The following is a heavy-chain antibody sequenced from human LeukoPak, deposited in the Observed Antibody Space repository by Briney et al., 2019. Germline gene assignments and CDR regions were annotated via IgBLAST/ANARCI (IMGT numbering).Heavy chain of an antibody. CDR1: GYTRTELS. D-gene: IGHD6-19*01. J-gene: IGHJ5*02. V-gene: IGHV1-69*13. CDR2: IIPIFGTA. Sequence: ASVKVSCKVSGYTRTELSMHWVRQAPGQGLEWMGGIIPIFGTANYAQKFQGRVTITADESTSTAYMELSSLRSEDTAVYYCARDLVAVAGLGWFDPWGRGTLVTVSS. CDR3: ARDLVAVAGLGWFDP.